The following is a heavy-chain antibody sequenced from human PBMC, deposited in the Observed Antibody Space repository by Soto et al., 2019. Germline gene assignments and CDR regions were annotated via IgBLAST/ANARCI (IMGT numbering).Heavy chain of an antibody. D-gene: IGHD1-26*01. CDR2: MNPNSGNT. CDR3: ARGLRGELRRRRAFDI. V-gene: IGHV1-8*01. CDR1: GCTFTSYD. Sequence: GXSVKVSCRASGCTFTSYDSHLVRQATGQGLECMGWMNPNSGNTGYAQKFQGRVTMTMNTSISTAYMELSSLRSEDTAVYYCARGLRGELRRRRAFDIWGQGTMVTVSS. J-gene: IGHJ3*02.